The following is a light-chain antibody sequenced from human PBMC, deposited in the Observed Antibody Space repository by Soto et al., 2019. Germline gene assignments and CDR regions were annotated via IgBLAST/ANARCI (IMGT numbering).Light chain of an antibody. CDR3: QQYGSSPRGT. V-gene: IGKV3-20*01. CDR2: GAS. Sequence: EIVLTQSPGTLSLSPGERATLSCRASQSVSSNSLAWYQQKPGQAPRLLIYGASSRATGIPDRFSGSGSGTDFTLTISRLEPEDFAVYYCQQYGSSPRGTFGQGTKVEIK. CDR1: QSVSSNS. J-gene: IGKJ1*01.